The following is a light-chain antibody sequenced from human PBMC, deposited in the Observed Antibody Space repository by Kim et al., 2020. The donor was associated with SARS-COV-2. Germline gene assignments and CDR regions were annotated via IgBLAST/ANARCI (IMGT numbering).Light chain of an antibody. V-gene: IGKV1D-13*01. CDR1: RGISSA. CDR3: QQFNNYPLT. CDR2: DAS. J-gene: IGKJ4*01. Sequence: ASVGDRVIITCRASRGISSALAWYQQKQGKPPKILIYDASSLKSGVPSRFSGSGSGTDFTLTISSLQPEDFATYYCQQFNNYPLTFGGGTKVDIK.